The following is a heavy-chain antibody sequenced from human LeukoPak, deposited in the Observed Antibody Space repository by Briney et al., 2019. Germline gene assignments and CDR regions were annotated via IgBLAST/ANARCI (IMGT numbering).Heavy chain of an antibody. CDR3: ARLWGGNGYSGGSLDL. D-gene: IGHD3-16*01. CDR2: VWYDGRNR. CDR1: GYTFSSHG. Sequence: QAGRSLRLSCAASGYTFSSHGIHWVRQAPGKGLEWVAVVWYDGRNRDYADSVKGRFTISKDNSNNMVFLQMDRLRAEDTAVYYCARLWGGNGYSGGSLDLWGQGTLVTVSS. V-gene: IGHV3-33*01. J-gene: IGHJ5*02.